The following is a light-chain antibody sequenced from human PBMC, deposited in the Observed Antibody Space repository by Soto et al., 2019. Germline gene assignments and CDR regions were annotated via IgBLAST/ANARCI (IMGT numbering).Light chain of an antibody. CDR2: GAS. V-gene: IGKV3-15*01. CDR1: QSVGHN. CDR3: QQYNNWPRT. J-gene: IGKJ1*01. Sequence: DIVMTQSPVTLSVSPGDRATLSCRASQSVGHNVAWFQQKPGQAPRLLIYGASAWATGIPDRFSGSGFGTEFTLTISSLQSEDLAVYYCQQYNNWPRTFGQGTKVEMK.